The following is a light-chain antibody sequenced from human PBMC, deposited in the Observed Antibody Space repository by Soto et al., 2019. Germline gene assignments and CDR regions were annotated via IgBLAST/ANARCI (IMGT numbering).Light chain of an antibody. CDR2: SNN. Sequence: QSVLTQPPSASGTPGQRVTISCSGSSSHIGSNTVNWYQQLPGTAPKLVIYSNNQRPSGVPDRFSGSKPGTSASLAISGLQSEDEADYYCAAWDDSLNGRYVFGTGTKVTVL. CDR1: SSHIGSNT. J-gene: IGLJ1*01. CDR3: AAWDDSLNGRYV. V-gene: IGLV1-44*01.